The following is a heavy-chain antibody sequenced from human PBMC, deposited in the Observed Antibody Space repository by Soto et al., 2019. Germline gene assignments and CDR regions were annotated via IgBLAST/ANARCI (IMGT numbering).Heavy chain of an antibody. D-gene: IGHD3-22*01. CDR3: ASAYYDSSGYYGYDAFDI. V-gene: IGHV4-59*01. CDR1: GGSIRSYY. CDR2: IYYSGST. Sequence: PSETLSLTCPVSGGSIRSYYWSWIRQPPGKGLEWIGYIYYSGSTNYNPSLKSRVTISVDTSKNQFSLKLSSVTAADTAVYYCASAYYDSSGYYGYDAFDIWGQGTMVTVSS. J-gene: IGHJ3*02.